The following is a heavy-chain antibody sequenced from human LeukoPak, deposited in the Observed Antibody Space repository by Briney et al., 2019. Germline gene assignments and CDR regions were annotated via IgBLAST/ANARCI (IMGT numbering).Heavy chain of an antibody. J-gene: IGHJ2*01. Sequence: PSETLSLTCAVYGGSFSGYYWSWIRQPPGKGLEWIGEINHSGSTNYNPSLKSRVTISVDTSKNQFSLKLSSVTAADTAVYYCARRPGSTSDWYFDLWGRGTLVTVSS. D-gene: IGHD2-2*01. V-gene: IGHV4-34*01. CDR1: GGSFSGYY. CDR3: ARRPGSTSDWYFDL. CDR2: INHSGST.